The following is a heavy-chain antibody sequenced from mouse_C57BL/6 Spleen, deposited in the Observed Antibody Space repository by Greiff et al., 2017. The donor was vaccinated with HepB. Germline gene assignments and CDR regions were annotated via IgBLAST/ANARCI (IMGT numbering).Heavy chain of an antibody. Sequence: EVQLQQSGPVLVKPGPSVKISCKASGFTFTDYYMHWVKQSHGKSLEWIGLVYPYNGGTSYNQKFKGKATLTVDTSSSTAYMELNSLTSEDSAVYYCARSEGGKTTVVADFDYWGQGTTLTVSS. CDR1: GFTFTDYY. CDR2: VYPYNGGT. J-gene: IGHJ2*01. D-gene: IGHD1-1*01. V-gene: IGHV1-36*01. CDR3: ARSEGGKTTVVADFDY.